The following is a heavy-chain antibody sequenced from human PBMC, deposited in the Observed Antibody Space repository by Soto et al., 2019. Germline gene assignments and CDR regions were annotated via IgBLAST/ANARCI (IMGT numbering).Heavy chain of an antibody. J-gene: IGHJ5*02. D-gene: IGHD3-3*01. CDR3: AGVYYVFWCVYFPPPAGFDP. V-gene: IGHV1-18*01. Sequence: GASVKVSCKASGYTFTSYGISWVRQAPGQGLEWMGWISAYNGNTNYAQKLQGRVTMTTDTSTSTAYMELRSLRSEDTAVYYCAGVYYVFWCVYFPPPAGFDPRAQGTVLPISS. CDR2: ISAYNGNT. CDR1: GYTFTSYG.